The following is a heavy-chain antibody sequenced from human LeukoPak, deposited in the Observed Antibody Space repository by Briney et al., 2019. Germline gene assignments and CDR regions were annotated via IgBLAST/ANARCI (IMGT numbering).Heavy chain of an antibody. Sequence: PSETLSLTCAVSGGSISSGGYSWIWLRQPPGMDLEWIGYIYHSGSTYYNPSLKSRVTISVDRSKNQFSLKLSSVTAADTAVYYCARDVDLDYWGRGTLVTVSS. V-gene: IGHV4-30-2*01. CDR3: ARDVDLDY. CDR2: IYHSGST. CDR1: GGSISSGGYS. J-gene: IGHJ4*02. D-gene: IGHD5-12*01.